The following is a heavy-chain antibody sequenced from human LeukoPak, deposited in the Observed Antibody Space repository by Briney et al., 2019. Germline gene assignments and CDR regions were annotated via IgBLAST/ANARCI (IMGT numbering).Heavy chain of an antibody. CDR2: ISAYNGNT. CDR3: ARSIYDYGDYGLHYFDY. CDR1: GGTFSSYA. J-gene: IGHJ4*02. V-gene: IGHV1-18*01. Sequence: ASVKVSCKASGGTFSSYAISWVRQAPGQGLEWMGWISAYNGNTNYAQKLQGRVTMTTDTSTSTAYMELRSLRSDDTAVYYCARSIYDYGDYGLHYFDYWGQGTLVTVSS. D-gene: IGHD4-17*01.